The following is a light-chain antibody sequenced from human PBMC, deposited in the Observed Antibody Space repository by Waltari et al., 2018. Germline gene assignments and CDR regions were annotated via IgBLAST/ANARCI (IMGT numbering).Light chain of an antibody. V-gene: IGLV4-69*01. CDR1: SGYSHYA. CDR3: QTWGTGIHVI. J-gene: IGLJ2*01. CDR2: LKRDGSH. Sequence: QLVLTQSPSASASLGASVKLTCTLSSGYSHYAIAWHQQRPEKGPRFLMTLKRDGSHVKGDCIPNRLSGSSAGAYRYRTISSLQSEDETDYYCQTWGTGIHVIFGGGTKLTVL.